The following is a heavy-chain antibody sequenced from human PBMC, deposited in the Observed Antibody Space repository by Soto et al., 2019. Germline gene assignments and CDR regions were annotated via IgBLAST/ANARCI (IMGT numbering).Heavy chain of an antibody. CDR2: ISAYNGNT. CDR3: ALLRYFDWLFPGGNWFDP. CDR1: GYTFTSYG. J-gene: IGHJ5*02. V-gene: IGHV1-18*01. D-gene: IGHD3-9*01. Sequence: GASVKVSWKASGYTFTSYGISWVRQAPGQGLEWMGWISAYNGNTNYAQKLQGRVTMTTDTSTSTAYMELRSLRSDDTAVYYCALLRYFDWLFPGGNWFDPWGQATLVTVSS.